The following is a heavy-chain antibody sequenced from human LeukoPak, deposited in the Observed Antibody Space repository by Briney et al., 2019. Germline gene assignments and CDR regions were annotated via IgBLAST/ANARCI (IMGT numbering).Heavy chain of an antibody. J-gene: IGHJ4*02. V-gene: IGHV3-23*01. CDR2: ISGSGGST. CDR3: ATTLRSGSYYFDS. Sequence: PGGSLRLSCAASGFTFSSYAMSWVRQAPGKGLEWVSAISGSGGSTYYADSVKGRFTISRDNSKNTLFLQMNSLRAEDTAVYYCATTLRSGSYYFDSWGQGTLVTVSS. CDR1: GFTFSSYA. D-gene: IGHD1-26*01.